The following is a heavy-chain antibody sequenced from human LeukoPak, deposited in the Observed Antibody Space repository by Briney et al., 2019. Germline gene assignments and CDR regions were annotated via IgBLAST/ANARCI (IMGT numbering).Heavy chain of an antibody. CDR1: GGSFSGYY. Sequence: SETLSLTCAVYGGSFSGYYWSWIRQPPGKGLEWIGEINHSGSTNYNPSLKSRVTISIDTSKNQFSLKLSSVTAADTAVYYCARARGATYYWGQGTLVTVSS. CDR2: INHSGST. J-gene: IGHJ4*02. CDR3: ARARGATYY. D-gene: IGHD1-26*01. V-gene: IGHV4-34*01.